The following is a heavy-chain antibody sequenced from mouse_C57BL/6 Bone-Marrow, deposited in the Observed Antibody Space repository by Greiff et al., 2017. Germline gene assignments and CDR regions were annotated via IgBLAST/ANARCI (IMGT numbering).Heavy chain of an antibody. Sequence: EVQLQQSGAELVRPGASVKLSCTASGFNIKDDYMHWVKQRPEQGLEWIGWIDPENGDTAYASKFQGKATITADTSSNTAYLQLSSLTSEDTAVYYCTTWSNAPYWGQGTLVTVSA. CDR3: TTWSNAPY. V-gene: IGHV14-4*01. CDR2: IDPENGDT. J-gene: IGHJ3*01. D-gene: IGHD2-5*01. CDR1: GFNIKDDY.